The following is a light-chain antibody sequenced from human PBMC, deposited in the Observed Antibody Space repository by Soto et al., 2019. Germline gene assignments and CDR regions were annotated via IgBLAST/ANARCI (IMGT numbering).Light chain of an antibody. CDR3: SSYAGSYTWV. J-gene: IGLJ3*02. Sequence: QSALLQPRSVSGSPGQSVTISCTGTSSDVGGYKYVAWYQHHPGQAPKLMISDVTKRPSGVPDRFSGSKSGNTASLNISGLQAEDEADYYCSSYAGSYTWVFGGGTKLTVL. CDR1: SSDVGGYKY. V-gene: IGLV2-11*01. CDR2: DVT.